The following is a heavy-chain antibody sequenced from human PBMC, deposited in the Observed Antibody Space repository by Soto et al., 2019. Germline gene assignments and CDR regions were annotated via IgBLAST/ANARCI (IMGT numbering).Heavy chain of an antibody. CDR3: ARYVSPGSSALYIDAFYL. CDR1: GFTLSAYW. V-gene: IGHV3-7*02. CDR2: INRDGSKK. Sequence: EVQLEESGGGLVQPGGSLRLSCAASGFTLSAYWMTWVRQAPGKGLEWVANINRDGSKKSYLDSVRGRFTISRDNVGNSLSLQMDSLRADDTALYSCARYVSPGSSALYIDAFYLWGQGTIVTVSS. D-gene: IGHD3-10*01. J-gene: IGHJ3*01.